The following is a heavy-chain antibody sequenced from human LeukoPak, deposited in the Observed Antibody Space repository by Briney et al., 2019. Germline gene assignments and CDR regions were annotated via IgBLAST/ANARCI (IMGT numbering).Heavy chain of an antibody. Sequence: KAGGSLRLSCAASGFTFSSYSMNWVRQAPGKGLEWVSSISSSSSYIYYADSVKGRFTISRDNAKNSLYLQMNSLRAEDTAVYYCAREIESPGEGHYDYVWGSYRLGYWGQGTLVTVSS. D-gene: IGHD3-16*02. CDR3: AREIESPGEGHYDYVWGSYRLGY. J-gene: IGHJ4*02. V-gene: IGHV3-21*01. CDR1: GFTFSSYS. CDR2: ISSSSSYI.